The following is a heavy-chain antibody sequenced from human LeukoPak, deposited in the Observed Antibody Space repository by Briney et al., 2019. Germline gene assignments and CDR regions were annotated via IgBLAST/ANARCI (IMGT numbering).Heavy chain of an antibody. CDR2: IYYSGST. CDR3: ARLHYDSSGYYYFDY. D-gene: IGHD3-22*01. Sequence: SQTLSLTCTVSGGSISSGDYYWSWIRQPPGKGLEWIGYIYYSGSTYYNPSLKSRVTISVDRSKNQFSLKLSSVTAADTAVYYCARLHYDSSGYYYFDYWGQGTLVTVSS. J-gene: IGHJ4*02. V-gene: IGHV4-30-4*01. CDR1: GGSISSGDYY.